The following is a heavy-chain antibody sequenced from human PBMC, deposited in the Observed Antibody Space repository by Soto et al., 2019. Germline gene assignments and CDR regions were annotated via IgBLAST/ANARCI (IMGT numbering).Heavy chain of an antibody. CDR1: GGSFSGYY. CDR2: INHSGST. V-gene: IGHV4-34*01. Sequence: SETLSLTCAVYGGSFSGYYWSWIRQPPGKGLEWIGEINHSGSTNYNPSLKSRVTISVDTSKNQFSLKLSSVTAADTAVYYCARGWGRIFDYWGQGTLVSVSS. CDR3: ARGWGRIFDY. D-gene: IGHD7-27*01. J-gene: IGHJ4*02.